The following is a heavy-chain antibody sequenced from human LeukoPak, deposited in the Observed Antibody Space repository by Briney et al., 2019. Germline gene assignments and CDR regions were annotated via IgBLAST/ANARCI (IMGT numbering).Heavy chain of an antibody. CDR1: GYTFTRDA. CDR3: ARVGCSGYDYTGGDFYYFDY. V-gene: IGHV7-4-1*02. Sequence: ASVKVSCKASGYTFTRDAMNWVRQAPGQGFEWMGWINTNTRNPTYAQDFTGRFVFSLDTSVSTAYLQISSLKAEDTAVYYCARVGCSGYDYTGGDFYYFDYWGQGTLVTDSS. CDR2: INTNTRNP. D-gene: IGHD5-12*01. J-gene: IGHJ4*02.